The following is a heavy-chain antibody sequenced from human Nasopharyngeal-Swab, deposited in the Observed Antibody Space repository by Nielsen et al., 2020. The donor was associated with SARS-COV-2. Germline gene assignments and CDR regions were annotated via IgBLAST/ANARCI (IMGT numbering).Heavy chain of an antibody. CDR1: GFTFSSYD. J-gene: IGHJ3*02. CDR2: IGTAGDT. Sequence: GGPLRLSWAASGFTFSSYDMHWVRQATGKGLEWVSAIGTAGDTYYPGSVKGRFTISRENAKNSLYLQMNSLRAGDTAVYYCARVNYDSSGGDAFDIWGQGTMVTVSS. CDR3: ARVNYDSSGGDAFDI. V-gene: IGHV3-13*01. D-gene: IGHD3-22*01.